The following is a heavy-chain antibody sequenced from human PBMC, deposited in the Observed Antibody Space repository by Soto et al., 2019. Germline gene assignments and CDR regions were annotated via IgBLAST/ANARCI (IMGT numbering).Heavy chain of an antibody. D-gene: IGHD3-10*01. CDR1: GFTFSSYS. J-gene: IGHJ6*02. V-gene: IGHV3-21*01. Sequence: GGSLRLSCAASGFTFSSYSMNWVRQAPGKGLEWVSSISSSSSYIYYADSVKGRFTISRDNAKNSLYLQMNSLRAEDTAVYYCARDKRRQLLWFGELLSPGMDVWGQGTTVPSP. CDR3: ARDKRRQLLWFGELLSPGMDV. CDR2: ISSSSSYI.